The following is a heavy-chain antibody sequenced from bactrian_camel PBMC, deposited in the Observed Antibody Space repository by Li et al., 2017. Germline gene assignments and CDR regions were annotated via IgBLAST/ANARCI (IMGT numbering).Heavy chain of an antibody. D-gene: IGHD6*01. Sequence: HVQLVESGGGSVQVGGTLRLSCEASGYTFGANCMGWFRQAPGKGREGLALIDSDGAAKYADSVRGRFIISQDSAKINLYLQMNSLKPEDTAMFYCGVTLGTSCLRSYVQSYYYRGQGTQVTVS. CDR1: GYTFGANC. V-gene: IGHV3S55*01. J-gene: IGHJ4*01. CDR2: IDSDGAA. CDR3: GVTLGTSCLRSYVQSYYY.